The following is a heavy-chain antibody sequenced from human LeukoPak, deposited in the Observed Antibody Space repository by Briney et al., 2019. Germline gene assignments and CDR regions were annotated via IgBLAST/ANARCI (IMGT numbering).Heavy chain of an antibody. J-gene: IGHJ4*02. D-gene: IGHD6-19*01. CDR1: GGSISSYY. CDR2: VYTSGST. Sequence: SETLSLTCTVSGGSISSYYWSWIRQPAGKGLEWIGRVYTSGSTNYNPSLKSRVTMSVDTSKNQFSLKLSSATAADTAVYYCARVGPQGRQWLTNWGQGTLVTVSS. V-gene: IGHV4-4*07. CDR3: ARVGPQGRQWLTN.